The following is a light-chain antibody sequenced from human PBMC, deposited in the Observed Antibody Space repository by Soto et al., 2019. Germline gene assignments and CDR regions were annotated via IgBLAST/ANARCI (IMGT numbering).Light chain of an antibody. CDR2: EVT. V-gene: IGLV2-8*01. Sequence: QSVLTQPPSASGSPGQSVTIPCTGTSSDVGGYDHVSWYQQHPGKAPKPLIYEVTKRPAGVLDRFSGSKYGNTASLTVSGLQAEDEADYFCSSDAGNYNYVFGTGTKVTVL. CDR1: SSDVGGYDH. CDR3: SSDAGNYNYV. J-gene: IGLJ1*01.